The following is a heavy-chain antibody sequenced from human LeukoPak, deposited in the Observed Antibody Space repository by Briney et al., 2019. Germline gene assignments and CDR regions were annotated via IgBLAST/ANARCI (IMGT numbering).Heavy chain of an antibody. J-gene: IGHJ3*02. CDR2: IYTSGSN. D-gene: IGHD1-26*01. Sequence: PSETLSLTCSVSGGSISSGSYYWSWIRQPAGKGLEWIGRIYTSGSNHNNPSLKSRVTISVDTSKNQFYLNLSSVTAADTAVYYCARESGSYYLGAFDIWGQGTMVTVSS. CDR1: GGSISSGSYY. V-gene: IGHV4-61*02. CDR3: ARESGSYYLGAFDI.